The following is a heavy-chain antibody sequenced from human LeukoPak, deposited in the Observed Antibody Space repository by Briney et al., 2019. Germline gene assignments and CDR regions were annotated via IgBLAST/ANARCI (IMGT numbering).Heavy chain of an antibody. CDR2: IYPGDSDT. V-gene: IGHV5-51*01. CDR3: ARRSSIAVRLFDY. CDR1: GYSFTSYW. J-gene: IGHJ4*02. Sequence: GESLKISCEGSGYSFTSYWIAWLRQVPGKGLEWMGIIYPGDSDTTYSPSFQGQVTISADKSISTAYLQWSSLKASDTAVYYCARRSSIAVRLFDYWGQGTLVTVSS. D-gene: IGHD6-6*01.